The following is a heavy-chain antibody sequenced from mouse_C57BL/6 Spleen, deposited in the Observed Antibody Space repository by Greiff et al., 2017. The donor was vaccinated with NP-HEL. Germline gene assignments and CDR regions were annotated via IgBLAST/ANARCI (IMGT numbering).Heavy chain of an antibody. Sequence: EVQLQQSGPELVKPGASVKISCKASGYTFTDYYMNWVKQSHGKSLEWIGDINPNNGGTSYNQKFKGKATLTVDKSSSTAYMELRSLTSEDSAVYYCARYYYGRSWFAYWGQGTLVTVSA. D-gene: IGHD1-1*01. V-gene: IGHV1-26*01. CDR1: GYTFTDYY. CDR3: ARYYYGRSWFAY. CDR2: INPNNGGT. J-gene: IGHJ3*01.